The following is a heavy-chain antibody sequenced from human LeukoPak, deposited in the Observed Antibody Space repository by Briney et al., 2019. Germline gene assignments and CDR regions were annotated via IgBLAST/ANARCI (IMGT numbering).Heavy chain of an antibody. CDR1: GGSISSGSYY. CDR2: IYTSGST. CDR3: ARDSLDYGDYYFDY. V-gene: IGHV4-61*02. D-gene: IGHD4-17*01. Sequence: PSETLSLTCTVSGGSISSGSYYWSWIRQPAGKGLEWIGRIYTSGSTNYNPSLKSRVTISVDTSKNQFSLKLSSVTAADTAVYYCARDSLDYGDYYFDYWGQGTLVTVSS. J-gene: IGHJ4*02.